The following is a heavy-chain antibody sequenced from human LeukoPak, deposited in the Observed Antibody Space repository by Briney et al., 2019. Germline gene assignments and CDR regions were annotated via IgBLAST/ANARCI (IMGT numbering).Heavy chain of an antibody. V-gene: IGHV4-4*07. CDR1: GGSISSYY. D-gene: IGHD2-8*01. Sequence: SETLSLTCTVSGGSISSYYWSRIRQPAGKGLEWIGRIYTSGSTNYNPSLKSRVTMSVDTSKNQFSLKLSPVTAADTAVYYCARDLGRLCTNGVCYTADDAFDIWGQGTMVTVSS. CDR3: ARDLGRLCTNGVCYTADDAFDI. J-gene: IGHJ3*02. CDR2: IYTSGST.